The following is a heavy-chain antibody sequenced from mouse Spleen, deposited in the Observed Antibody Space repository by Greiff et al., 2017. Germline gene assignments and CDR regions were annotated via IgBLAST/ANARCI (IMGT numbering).Heavy chain of an antibody. V-gene: IGHV5-9-3*01. CDR3: ARHGERYDVGDY. J-gene: IGHJ2*01. Sequence: EVKLMESGGGLVKPGGSLKLSCAASGFTFSSYAMSWVRQTPEKRLEWVATISSGGSYTYYPDSVKGRFTISRDNAKNTLYLQMSSLRSEDTAMYYCARHGERYDVGDYWGQGTTLTVSS. CDR1: GFTFSSYA. CDR2: ISSGGSYT. D-gene: IGHD2-14*01.